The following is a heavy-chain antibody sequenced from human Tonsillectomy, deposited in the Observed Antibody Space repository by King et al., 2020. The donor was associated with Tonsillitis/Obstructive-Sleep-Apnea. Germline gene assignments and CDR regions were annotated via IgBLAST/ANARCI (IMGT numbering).Heavy chain of an antibody. V-gene: IGHV4-59*01. Sequence: VHLQESGPGLVRPSETLSLSCTVSGGSISSFYWTWMRQPPGKGLEWIGYMHYSGSTDQNPSLKSRVAMSLDTSNNHFSLKLTSVTAADTAVYYCARGVQDCWSGNSFYMDVWGKGTKVSVSS. CDR3: ARGVQDCWSGNSFYMDV. CDR1: GGSISSFY. J-gene: IGHJ6*03. D-gene: IGHD3-3*01. CDR2: MHYSGST.